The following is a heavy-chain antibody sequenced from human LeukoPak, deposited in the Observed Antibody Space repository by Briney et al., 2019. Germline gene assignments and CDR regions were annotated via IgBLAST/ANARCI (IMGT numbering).Heavy chain of an antibody. CDR2: ISAYNGNT. D-gene: IGHD6-19*01. Sequence: GASVKVSCKASGYTFTSYGISWVRQAPGQGLEWMGWISAYNGNTNYAQKLQGRVTMTTDTSTSTAYMELRSLRSDDTAVYYCARETRGWYSSGWYHEYYFDYWGQGTLVTVSS. CDR1: GYTFTSYG. J-gene: IGHJ4*02. V-gene: IGHV1-18*01. CDR3: ARETRGWYSSGWYHEYYFDY.